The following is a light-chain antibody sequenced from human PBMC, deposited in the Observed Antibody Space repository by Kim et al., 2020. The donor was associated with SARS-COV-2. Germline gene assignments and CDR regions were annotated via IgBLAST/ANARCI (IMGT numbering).Light chain of an antibody. V-gene: IGLV2-8*01. CDR1: SSDVGGYNY. CDR3: SSYAGSNNLV. Sequence: GQSVTISCTGTSSDVGGYNYVSWYQQHPGKAPKLMIYEVSKRPSGVPDRFSGSKSGNTASLTVSGLQAEDEADYYCSSYAGSNNLVFGGGTQRTV. CDR2: EVS. J-gene: IGLJ3*02.